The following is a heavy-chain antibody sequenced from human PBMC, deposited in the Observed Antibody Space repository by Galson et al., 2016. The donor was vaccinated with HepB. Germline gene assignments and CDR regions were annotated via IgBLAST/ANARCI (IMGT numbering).Heavy chain of an antibody. V-gene: IGHV4-4*02. CDR1: GYSISNNNW. CDR3: ARDKAAGTYSGLDY. J-gene: IGHJ4*02. CDR2: VYYTGST. Sequence: SETLSLTCAVSGYSISNNNWWIWVRQPPGKGLEWIGEVYYTGSTNYNPALKSRVTMSADKSKNQVSLSLSSVTAADTAVYYCARDKAAGTYSGLDYWGQGTLVTDSS. D-gene: IGHD1/OR15-1a*01.